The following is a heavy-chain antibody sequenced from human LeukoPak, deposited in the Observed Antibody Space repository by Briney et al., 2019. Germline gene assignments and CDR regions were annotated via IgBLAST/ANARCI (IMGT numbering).Heavy chain of an antibody. CDR3: AHRPLSSAGAYDF. J-gene: IGHJ3*01. CDR1: GFSLSSGAEG. V-gene: IGHV2-5*02. CDR2: IYWDDDT. Sequence: KESGPTLVKPAQTLTLTCTFSGFSLSSGAEGVGWVRQPPGKALEWLSLIYWDDDTRYSPSLNNRLSITKDTSKNQVVLTLSNLDPLDTATYYCAHRPLSSAGAYDFWGPGTMVTVSS.